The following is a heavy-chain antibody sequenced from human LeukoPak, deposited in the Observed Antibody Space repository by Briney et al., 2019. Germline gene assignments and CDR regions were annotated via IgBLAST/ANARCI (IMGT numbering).Heavy chain of an antibody. CDR2: ISSSGSTK. V-gene: IGHV3-11*01. D-gene: IGHD6-19*01. CDR3: ARRSGIAVAGAFDY. CDR1: GFTFSDYY. J-gene: IGHJ4*02. Sequence: GGSLRLSCAASGFTFSDYYMSWIRQAPGKGLEWVSYISSSGSTKYYADSVKGRFTISRDNSKNTLYLQMNSLRAEDTAVYYCARRSGIAVAGAFDYWGQGTLVTVSS.